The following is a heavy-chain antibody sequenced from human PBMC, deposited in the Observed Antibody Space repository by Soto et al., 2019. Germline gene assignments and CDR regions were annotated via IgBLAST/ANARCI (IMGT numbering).Heavy chain of an antibody. Sequence: GSLRLSCAASGFTISSNAMYWVRQAPGKGLEWVSGISDRGDTTHYADSVKGRFTISRDTSKNTLYLQLNTLRADDTAVYYCAKDKPGTTSFDYWGQGTLVTVSS. CDR3: AKDKPGTTSFDY. V-gene: IGHV3-23*01. CDR2: ISDRGDTT. D-gene: IGHD1-1*01. CDR1: GFTISSNA. J-gene: IGHJ4*02.